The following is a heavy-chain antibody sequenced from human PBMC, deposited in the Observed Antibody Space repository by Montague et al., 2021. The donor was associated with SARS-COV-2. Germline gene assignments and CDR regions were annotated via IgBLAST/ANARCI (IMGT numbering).Heavy chain of an antibody. CDR2: IYWNDGK. CDR3: AHREDDNAGYSRFDP. Sequence: PALVKPTQTFTLICSFSGFSLDTRGAGVTWIRQPPGKALEWLGSIYWNDGKHYNTSLKSRLSMSKDTSKNQVVLIMTDVDPADTATYFCAHREDDNAGYSRFDPWGQGTLVTVSS. V-gene: IGHV2-5*01. D-gene: IGHD1-26*01. J-gene: IGHJ5*02. CDR1: GFSLDTRGAG.